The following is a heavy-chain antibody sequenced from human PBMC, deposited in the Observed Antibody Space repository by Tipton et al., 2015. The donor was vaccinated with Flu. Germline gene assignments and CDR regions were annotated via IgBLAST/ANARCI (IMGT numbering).Heavy chain of an antibody. CDR1: GGSFSGYY. Sequence: TLSLTCTVYGGSFSGYYWSWIRQPPGKGLEWIGETNHSGSTNYNPSLKSRVTISVDTSKNQFSLKLSSVTAADTAVYYCARESRYCSGGSCPKGFDIWGQGTMVTVSS. J-gene: IGHJ3*02. V-gene: IGHV4-34*01. CDR3: ARESRYCSGGSCPKGFDI. CDR2: TNHSGST. D-gene: IGHD2-15*01.